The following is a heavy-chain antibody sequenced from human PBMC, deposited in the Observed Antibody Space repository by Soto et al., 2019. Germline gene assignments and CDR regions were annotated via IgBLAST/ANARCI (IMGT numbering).Heavy chain of an antibody. J-gene: IGHJ6*01. D-gene: IGHD1-26*01. V-gene: IGHV4-31*02. CDR2: IYYSGTT. CDR3: ARVDLLVATRGITDYHFGMAV. Sequence: WIRLDKRKGLECIGYIYYSGTTYYNPSLKSRVTISVDASKSQFSLKLSSVTAADTAVYYCARVDLLVATRGITDYHFGMAV.